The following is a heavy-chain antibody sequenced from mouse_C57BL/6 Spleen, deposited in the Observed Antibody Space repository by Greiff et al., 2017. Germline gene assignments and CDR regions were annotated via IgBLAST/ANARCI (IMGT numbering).Heavy chain of an antibody. V-gene: IGHV1-55*01. CDR2: IYPGSGST. D-gene: IGHD2-12*01. CDR3: ASLLLYTDY. CDR1: GYTFTSYW. Sequence: QVQLKQPGAELVKPGASVKMSCKASGYTFTSYWLTWVKQRPGQGLEWIGEIYPGSGSTNYNEKFKSKATLTVDTSSSTAYMQLSSLTSEDSAVYYCASLLLYTDYWGQGTTRTVSS. J-gene: IGHJ2*01.